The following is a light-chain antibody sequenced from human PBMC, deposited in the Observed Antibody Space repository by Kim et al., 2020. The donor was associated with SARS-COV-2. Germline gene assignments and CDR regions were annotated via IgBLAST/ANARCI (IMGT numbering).Light chain of an antibody. Sequence: GQRVTSSGSGSSSNIGSNYVYWYQQLPGTAPKLLIYRNKQRPSGVPDRFSGSKSGTSASLAISGLRSEDEADYYCAAWDDSLSGVVFGGGTQLTVL. CDR3: AAWDDSLSGVV. V-gene: IGLV1-47*01. CDR1: SSNIGSNY. J-gene: IGLJ2*01. CDR2: RNK.